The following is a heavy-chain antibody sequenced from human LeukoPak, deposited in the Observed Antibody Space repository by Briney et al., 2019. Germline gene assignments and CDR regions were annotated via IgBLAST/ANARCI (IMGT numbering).Heavy chain of an antibody. J-gene: IGHJ4*02. CDR1: GFTFSSFE. CDR2: ITSDGSST. CDR3: ARDRYYIFDY. Sequence: GGSLRLSCAASGFTFSSFEMHWVRQGPGKGLEWVSRITSDGSSTIYADSVKGRFTISRDNAKSTVYLQMNSLRAEDTAVYFCARDRYYIFDYWGQGAPVTVSS. V-gene: IGHV3-74*01. D-gene: IGHD3-10*01.